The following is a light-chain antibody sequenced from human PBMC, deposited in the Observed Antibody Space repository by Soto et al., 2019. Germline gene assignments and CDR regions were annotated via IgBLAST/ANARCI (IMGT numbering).Light chain of an antibody. CDR3: CSYAGTYSWV. V-gene: IGLV2-11*01. CDR2: DVN. J-gene: IGLJ3*02. Sequence: QSVLTLPRSVSGSPGQSVTISCTGTSSDVGGYNYVSWYQQQPDKAPKLMISDVNKRPSGVPDRFSGSKSGNTASLTISGLQAEDDADYYCCSYAGTYSWVFGGGTKLTVL. CDR1: SSDVGGYNY.